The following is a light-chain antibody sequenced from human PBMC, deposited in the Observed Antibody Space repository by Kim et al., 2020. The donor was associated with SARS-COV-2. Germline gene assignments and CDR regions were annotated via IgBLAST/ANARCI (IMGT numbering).Light chain of an antibody. J-gene: IGKJ2*01. Sequence: EIVLTQSPGTLSLSPGDRATLSCRASQTVSANYLAWYQQKRGQAPRLLFYGASSRATGTPDRMTGCGSGTDFTLTISRLEPEDFAVYYCQQYGDSPYTFGQGTKLEI. CDR3: QQYGDSPYT. CDR1: QTVSANY. CDR2: GAS. V-gene: IGKV3-20*01.